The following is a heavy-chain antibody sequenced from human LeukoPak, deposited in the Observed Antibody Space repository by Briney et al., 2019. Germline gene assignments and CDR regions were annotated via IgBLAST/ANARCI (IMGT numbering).Heavy chain of an antibody. J-gene: IGHJ4*02. V-gene: IGHV3-30*03. CDR3: ARIDTAMATDY. D-gene: IGHD5-18*01. CDR1: GFTFSNYG. CDR2: ISYDGSNK. Sequence: GGSLRLSCAASGFTFSNYGMHGVRQAPGKGLEWVAIISYDGSNKYYADSVKGRFTISRDNSKNTLYLQMNSLRAEDTAVYYCARIDTAMATDYWGQGTLVTVSS.